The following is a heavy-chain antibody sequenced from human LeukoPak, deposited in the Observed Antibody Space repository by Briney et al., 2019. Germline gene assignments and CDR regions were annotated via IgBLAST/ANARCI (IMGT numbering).Heavy chain of an antibody. Sequence: ASVKVSCKASGYTFTSYGISWVRQAPGQGLEWMGWISAYNGNTNYAQKLQGRVTMTTDTSTSTAYMELRSLRSDDTAVYYCARVNFGMIVVGYDYWGQGTLVTVSS. V-gene: IGHV1-18*01. CDR2: ISAYNGNT. CDR3: ARVNFGMIVVGYDY. J-gene: IGHJ4*02. CDR1: GYTFTSYG. D-gene: IGHD3-22*01.